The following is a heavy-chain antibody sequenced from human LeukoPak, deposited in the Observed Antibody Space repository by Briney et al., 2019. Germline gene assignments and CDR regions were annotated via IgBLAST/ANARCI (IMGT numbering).Heavy chain of an antibody. CDR2: VSYDGNNK. CDR1: GFTFSTYA. J-gene: IGHJ4*02. CDR3: LGYCTSRSCSADY. D-gene: IGHD2-2*01. V-gene: IGHV3-30-3*01. Sequence: PGRSLRLSCAASGFTFSTYAMHWVRQAPGKGLEWVAVVSYDGNNKYYADSVKGRFTISRDNSKNTLSLQMNSLRTEDTAVYFCLGYCTSRSCSADYWGQGTLVTVSS.